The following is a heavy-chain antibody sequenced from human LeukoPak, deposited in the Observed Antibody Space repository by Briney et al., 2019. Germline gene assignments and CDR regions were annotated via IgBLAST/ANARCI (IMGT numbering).Heavy chain of an antibody. CDR1: GYTFTSYY. CDR2: INPSGGST. D-gene: IGHD4-23*01. J-gene: IGHJ6*03. Sequence: ASVKVSCKASGYTFTSYYMHWVRQAPGQGLEWMGIINPSGGSTSYAQKFQGRVTMTRGMSTSTVYMELSSLRSEDTAVYYCARDRVLRWSDMDVWGKGTTVTVSS. CDR3: ARDRVLRWSDMDV. V-gene: IGHV1-46*01.